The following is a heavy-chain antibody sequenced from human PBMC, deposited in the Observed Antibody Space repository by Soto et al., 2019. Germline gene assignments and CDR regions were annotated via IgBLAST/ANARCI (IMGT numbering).Heavy chain of an antibody. Sequence: QVQLVQSGAEVKKPRSSVKVSCKASGGTFSSYAISWVRQAPGQGLEWMGGIIPIFGTANYAQKFQGRVTITANESRSTAYMDLSSLRSEDTAVYYCARTYVYYDFWSSTVGAFDIWGQGTMVTVSS. CDR1: GGTFSSYA. CDR3: ARTYVYYDFWSSTVGAFDI. J-gene: IGHJ3*02. D-gene: IGHD3-3*01. CDR2: IIPIFGTA. V-gene: IGHV1-69*01.